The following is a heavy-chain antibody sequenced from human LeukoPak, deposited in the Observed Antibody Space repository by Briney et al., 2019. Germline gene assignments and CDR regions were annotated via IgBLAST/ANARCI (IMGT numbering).Heavy chain of an antibody. CDR1: GFTFSSYA. D-gene: IGHD3-16*02. V-gene: IGHV3-30-3*01. J-gene: IGHJ2*01. Sequence: PRGSLRLSCAASGFTFSSYAMHWVRQAPGKGLEWVAVISYDGSNKYYADSVKGRFTISRDNSKNTLYLQMNSLRAEDTAVYHCARDRSGHWYFDLWGRGTLVTVSS. CDR2: ISYDGSNK. CDR3: ARDRSGHWYFDL.